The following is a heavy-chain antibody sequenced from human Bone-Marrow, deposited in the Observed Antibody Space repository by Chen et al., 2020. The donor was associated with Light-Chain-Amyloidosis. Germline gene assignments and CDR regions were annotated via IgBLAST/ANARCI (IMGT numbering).Heavy chain of an antibody. V-gene: IGHV1-69*01. CDR3: AISDYGDYYYYYGMDV. J-gene: IGHJ6*02. CDR1: GDTFSSYA. D-gene: IGHD4-17*01. CDR2: IIPNYGTA. Sequence: QVQLVQSGAEVKKPGSSVKVSCKASGDTFSSYATTWVRQAPGQGLEWMGGIIPNYGTANYAQKFQGRVTITADESTSTAYMELRSLRSGDTATYYCAISDYGDYYYYYGMDVWGQGTTVTVSS.